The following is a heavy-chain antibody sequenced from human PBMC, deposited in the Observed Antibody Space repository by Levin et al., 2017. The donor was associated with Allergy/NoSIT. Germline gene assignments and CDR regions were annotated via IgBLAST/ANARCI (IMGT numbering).Heavy chain of an antibody. CDR3: ARVFGWYFDL. V-gene: IGHV3-11*06. CDR2: ISTSRSYI. CDR1: GFTFRDYY. J-gene: IGHJ2*01. Sequence: LSLTCAASGFTFRDYYMTWIRQAPGKGLEWVSYISTSRSYINYADSVKGRFTISRDNAKNSLYLQMNSLRAEDTAVYYCARVFGWYFDLWGRGTLVTVSS. D-gene: IGHD3-16*01.